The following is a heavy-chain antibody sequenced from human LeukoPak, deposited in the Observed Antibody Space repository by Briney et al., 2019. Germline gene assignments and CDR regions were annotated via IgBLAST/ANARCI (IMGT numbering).Heavy chain of an antibody. CDR3: AKGVPIFGVVIILNWFDS. J-gene: IGHJ5*01. CDR1: GFIFSNFA. CDR2: ISGSGGST. D-gene: IGHD3-3*01. Sequence: GGSLRLSCAASGFIFSNFAMTWVRQAPGKGLEWVSSISGSGGSTYYADSVKGRFTISRDNSKNTLYLQMNSPRAEDTAVYYCAKGVPIFGVVIILNWFDSWGQGTLVTVSS. V-gene: IGHV3-23*01.